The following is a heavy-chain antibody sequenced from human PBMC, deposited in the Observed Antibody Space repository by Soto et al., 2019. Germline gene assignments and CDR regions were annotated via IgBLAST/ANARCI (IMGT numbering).Heavy chain of an antibody. J-gene: IGHJ4*02. CDR2: IYHSGST. V-gene: IGHV4-30-2*01. Sequence: SETMSLTCTVSDGTIISGGYSCIRIRQPPGKGLEWIGYIYHSGSTYYNPSLKSRVTISVDRSKNQFSLKLSSVTAADTAVYYCAAGGGLPRYYWGQGTLVTVSS. CDR1: DGTIISGGYS. D-gene: IGHD5-18*01. CDR3: AAGGGLPRYY.